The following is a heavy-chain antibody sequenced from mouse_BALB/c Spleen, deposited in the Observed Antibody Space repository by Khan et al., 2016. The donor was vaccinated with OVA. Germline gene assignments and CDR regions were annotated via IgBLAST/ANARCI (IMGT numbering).Heavy chain of an antibody. V-gene: IGHV1-69*02. D-gene: IGHD2-3*01. Sequence: QVQLQQPGTELVRPGASVKLSCKASGYTFTNYWINWVKQRPGQGLEWIGNIYPSDSYTHYNQNFKDKATLTVDKSSSTAYMQLSSPTSEDSAVYYCIREGVDGSSCAYWGQGTLVTVSA. J-gene: IGHJ3*01. CDR3: IREGVDGSSCAY. CDR1: GYTFTNYW. CDR2: IYPSDSYT.